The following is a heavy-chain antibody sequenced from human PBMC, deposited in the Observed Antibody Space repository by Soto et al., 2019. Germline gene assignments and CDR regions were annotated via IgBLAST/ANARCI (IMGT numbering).Heavy chain of an antibody. CDR3: AKDRYDILTGYPIQYGMDV. CDR2: FSGSGDNT. Sequence: GGSLRLSCAASGFTFSSYAMSWVRQAPGKGLEWVSSFSGSGDNTDYADSVKGRFTISRDNSKNTLYMQMNSLRAVDTAVYYCAKDRYDILTGYPIQYGMDVWGQGTTVTVSS. CDR1: GFTFSSYA. D-gene: IGHD3-9*01. V-gene: IGHV3-23*01. J-gene: IGHJ6*02.